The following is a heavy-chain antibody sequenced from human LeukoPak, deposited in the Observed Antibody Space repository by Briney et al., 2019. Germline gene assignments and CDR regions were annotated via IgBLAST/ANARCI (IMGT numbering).Heavy chain of an antibody. Sequence: SETLSLTCAVYGGSFSGYYWSWIRQPPGKGLEWIGEINHSGSTNYNPSLKSRVTISVDTSKNQFSLKLSSVTAADTAVYYCAREDFYYYDSSGYDAFDIWGQGTMVTVSS. V-gene: IGHV4-34*01. CDR3: AREDFYYYDSSGYDAFDI. CDR2: INHSGST. D-gene: IGHD3-22*01. J-gene: IGHJ3*02. CDR1: GGSFSGYY.